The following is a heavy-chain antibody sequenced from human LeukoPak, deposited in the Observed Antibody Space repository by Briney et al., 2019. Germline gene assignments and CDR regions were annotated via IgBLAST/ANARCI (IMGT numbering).Heavy chain of an antibody. J-gene: IGHJ4*02. CDR1: EFTFSTYW. V-gene: IGHV3-7*01. D-gene: IGHD6-19*01. Sequence: GGSLRLSCAASEFTFSTYWMTWVRQPPGQGLEWVAHINHDGSEKYYVDSVKGRFTISRDNAKNSLYLQMNSLRVEDTAVYYCARDRAVAGLCDYWGQGTLVTVSS. CDR2: INHDGSEK. CDR3: ARDRAVAGLCDY.